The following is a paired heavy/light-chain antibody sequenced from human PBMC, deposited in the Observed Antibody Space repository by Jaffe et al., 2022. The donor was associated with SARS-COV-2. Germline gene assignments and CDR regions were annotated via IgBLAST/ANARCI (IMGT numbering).Light chain of an antibody. V-gene: IGLV1-51*01. J-gene: IGLJ2*01. CDR2: DNN. Sequence: QSVLTQPPSVSAAPGQKVTISCSGSSSNIGNNYVSWYQQLPGTAPKLLIYDNNKRPSGIPDRFSGSKSGTSATLGITGLQTGDEADYYCGTWDSSLSTVVFGGGTKLTVL. CDR3: GTWDSSLSTVV. CDR1: SSNIGNNY.
Heavy chain of an antibody. CDR1: GFTFDDYA. J-gene: IGHJ4*02. Sequence: EVQLVESGGGLVQPGRSLRLSCAASGFTFDDYAMHWVRQAPGKGLEWVSGISWNSGSIGYADSVKGRFTISRDNAKNSLYLQMNSLRAEDTALYYCAKDTSPVWRYSYGRGSFDYWGQGTLVTVSS. D-gene: IGHD5-18*01. CDR3: AKDTSPVWRYSYGRGSFDY. CDR2: ISWNSGSI. V-gene: IGHV3-9*01.